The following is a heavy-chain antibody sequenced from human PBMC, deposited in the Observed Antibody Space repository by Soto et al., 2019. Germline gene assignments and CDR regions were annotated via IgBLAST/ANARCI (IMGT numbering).Heavy chain of an antibody. CDR3: ARESSGYPDS. Sequence: EVQLVESGGGLVQPGGSLRLSCAASGFSFSVYSMNWVRQAPGKGLEWVSYISGSSSTIYYADSVKGRFTISRDNAKNSLYLQLSSLRDEDPAIYYCARESSGYPDSWGQGTLVTVSS. CDR2: ISGSSSTI. V-gene: IGHV3-48*02. J-gene: IGHJ4*02. CDR1: GFSFSVYS. D-gene: IGHD3-22*01.